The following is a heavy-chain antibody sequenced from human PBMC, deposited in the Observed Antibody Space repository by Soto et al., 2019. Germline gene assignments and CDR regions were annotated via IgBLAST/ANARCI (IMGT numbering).Heavy chain of an antibody. Sequence: GGSLRLSCVASGFVFKNYEMNWVRQAPGKGLECISSISNSGNTIYVADSMRGRFTISRDNAKNSLFLQMNSLRADDTAVYYCARDIDNRDYYYGLDVWGQGTTVTV. CDR1: GFVFKNYE. CDR2: ISNSGNTI. CDR3: ARDIDNRDYYYGLDV. V-gene: IGHV3-48*03. D-gene: IGHD1-20*01. J-gene: IGHJ6*02.